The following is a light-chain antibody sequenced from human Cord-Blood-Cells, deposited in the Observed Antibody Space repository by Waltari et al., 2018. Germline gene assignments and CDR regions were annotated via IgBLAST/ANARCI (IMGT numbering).Light chain of an antibody. CDR2: DVS. Sequence: QSALTQPASVSGSPGQPITISCTETSSDVGGYNYVSWYQQHPGKAPNLMIYDVSKRPSGVSNRFSGSKSVNTASRTISGLQAEDEADYYCSSYTSSSTSFGTGTKVTVL. CDR1: SSDVGGYNY. V-gene: IGLV2-14*01. J-gene: IGLJ1*01. CDR3: SSYTSSSTS.